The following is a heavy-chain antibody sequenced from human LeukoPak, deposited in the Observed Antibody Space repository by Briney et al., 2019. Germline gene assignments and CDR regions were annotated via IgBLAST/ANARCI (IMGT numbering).Heavy chain of an antibody. J-gene: IGHJ4*02. V-gene: IGHV3-23*01. CDR2: ISGSGGST. D-gene: IGHD6-6*01. CDR3: AKGQLVRGEFDY. Sequence: GGSLRLSXAASGFTFSSYAMSWVRQAPGKGLKWLSAISGSGGSTYYADSVKGRFTISRDNSKNTLYLQMNSLRAEDTAVYYCAKGQLVRGEFDYWGQGTLVTVSS. CDR1: GFTFSSYA.